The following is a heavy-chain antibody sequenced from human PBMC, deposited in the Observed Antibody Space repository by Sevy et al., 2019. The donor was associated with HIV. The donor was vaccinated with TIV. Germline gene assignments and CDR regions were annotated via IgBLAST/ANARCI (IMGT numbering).Heavy chain of an antibody. Sequence: GGSLRLSCAASGFTFSSYWMHWVRQGPGKGLVWVSRSNSDGSNTDYADSVKGRFTISRDNAENTLYLQMNSLRAEDTAVYYCAIEKSDYYASGDYFDYWGQGTLVTVSS. J-gene: IGHJ4*02. CDR2: SNSDGSNT. CDR3: AIEKSDYYASGDYFDY. D-gene: IGHD3-10*01. V-gene: IGHV3-74*01. CDR1: GFTFSSYW.